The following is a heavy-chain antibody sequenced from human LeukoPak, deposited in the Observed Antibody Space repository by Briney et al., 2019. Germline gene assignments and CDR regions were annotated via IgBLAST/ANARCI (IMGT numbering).Heavy chain of an antibody. Sequence: PSETLSLTCTVSGGSLSTYYWSWVRQSAGKGLEWIGRIHTSGSTNYNPSLKSRVTMSVDTSKNQFSLRLSSVTAADTALYSCAREVPDCTNGPCRNYWGQETLVTVSS. CDR3: AREVPDCTNGPCRNY. V-gene: IGHV4-4*07. CDR2: IHTSGST. J-gene: IGHJ4*02. D-gene: IGHD2-8*01. CDR1: GGSLSTYY.